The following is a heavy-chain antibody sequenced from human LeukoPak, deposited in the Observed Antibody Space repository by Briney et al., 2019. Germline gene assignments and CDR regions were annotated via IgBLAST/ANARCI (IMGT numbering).Heavy chain of an antibody. J-gene: IGHJ1*01. D-gene: IGHD4-11*01. Sequence: ASVKVSCKASGYTFTNYGASWVRQAPGQGLEWMGWISAYNGYTNYAQKFQFRVTMTTDTSTSTAYMELRSLTSDDTAVYYCARDKAVTTELTQYLQHWGQGTLVTVSS. CDR1: GYTFTNYG. CDR2: ISAYNGYT. CDR3: ARDKAVTTELTQYLQH. V-gene: IGHV1-18*01.